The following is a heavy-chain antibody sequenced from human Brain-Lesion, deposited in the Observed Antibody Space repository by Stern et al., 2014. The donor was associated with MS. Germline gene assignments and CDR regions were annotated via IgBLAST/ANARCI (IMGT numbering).Heavy chain of an antibody. D-gene: IGHD4-17*01. Sequence: QLQLQESGPGLVKPSQTLSLTCTVSGGPISSHSYYWSWIRQPAGKGLEWIGRISASGNTNYNPSLKSRVSISLDTPKTQLSLSLISVTASDTAVYYCARDYGDLEFDLWGQGTLVTVSS. V-gene: IGHV4-61*02. CDR3: ARDYGDLEFDL. CDR1: GGPISSHSYY. CDR2: ISASGNT. J-gene: IGHJ4*02.